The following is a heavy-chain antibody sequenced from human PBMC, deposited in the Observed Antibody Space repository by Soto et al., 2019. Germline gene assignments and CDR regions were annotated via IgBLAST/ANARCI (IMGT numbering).Heavy chain of an antibody. V-gene: IGHV3-73*01. D-gene: IGHD3-3*01. CDR1: GFTFSGSA. Sequence: EVQLVESGGGLVQPGGSLKLSCAASGFTFSGSAMHWVCQASGKGLEWVGRIRSKGNNYATVYGASLKGRFTISRDDAKNTAYLQMNSLNTEDTAVYYCSRQASDFWSGKPQYYMDVWGKGTTVTVSS. J-gene: IGHJ6*03. CDR2: IRSKGNNYAT. CDR3: SRQASDFWSGKPQYYMDV.